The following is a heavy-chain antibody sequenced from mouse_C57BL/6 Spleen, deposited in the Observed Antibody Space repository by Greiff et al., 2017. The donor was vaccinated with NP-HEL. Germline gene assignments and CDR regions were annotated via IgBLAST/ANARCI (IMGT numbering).Heavy chain of an antibody. Sequence: EVMLVESGPELVKPGASVKIPCKASGYTFTDYNMDWVKQSHGKSLEWIGDINPNNGGTIYNQKFKGKATLTVDKSSSTAYMELRSLTSEDTAVYYCAREGYYGSSYYFDYWGQGTTLTVSS. J-gene: IGHJ2*01. CDR1: GYTFTDYN. CDR3: AREGYYGSSYYFDY. V-gene: IGHV1-18*01. CDR2: INPNNGGT. D-gene: IGHD1-1*01.